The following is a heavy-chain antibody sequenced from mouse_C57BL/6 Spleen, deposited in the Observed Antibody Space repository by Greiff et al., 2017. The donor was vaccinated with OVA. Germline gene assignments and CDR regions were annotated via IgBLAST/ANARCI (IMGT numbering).Heavy chain of an antibody. J-gene: IGHJ1*03. V-gene: IGHV1-22*01. CDR1: GYTFTDYN. Sequence: EVQLQQSGPELVKPGASVKMSCKASGYTFTDYNMHWVKQSHGKSLEWIGYINPNNGGTSYNQKFKGKATLTVNKSSSTAYMELRSLTSEDSAVYYCADSNPYWYFDVWGTGTTVTVSS. D-gene: IGHD2-5*01. CDR2: INPNNGGT. CDR3: ADSNPYWYFDV.